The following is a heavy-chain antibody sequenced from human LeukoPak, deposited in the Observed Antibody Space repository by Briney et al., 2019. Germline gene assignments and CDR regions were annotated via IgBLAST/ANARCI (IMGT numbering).Heavy chain of an antibody. Sequence: SETLSLTCTVSGGSISNYYWSWIRQPPGKGLEYIGYIYYSGSTNYNPSLKSRVTISVDTSKNQFSLKLSSVTAADTAVYFCARDLDYGGNSGPLGYWGQGTLVTVSS. D-gene: IGHD4-23*01. J-gene: IGHJ4*02. CDR1: GGSISNYY. CDR2: IYYSGST. V-gene: IGHV4-59*01. CDR3: ARDLDYGGNSGPLGY.